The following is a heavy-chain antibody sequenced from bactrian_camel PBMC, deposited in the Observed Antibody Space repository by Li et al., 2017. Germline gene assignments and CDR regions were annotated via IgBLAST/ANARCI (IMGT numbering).Heavy chain of an antibody. CDR3: AKDDLNTGWVHAE. CDR2: TTKSGDRT. Sequence: VQLVESGGGLVQPGGFLRLSCGATGFPFSSYSMSWVRRAPGKGLEWVSTTTKSGDRTWHTDSVQGRFTISRDNAKNTLYLQLNSLKTEDTAMYYCAKDDLNTGWVHAEWGQGTQVTVS. D-gene: IGHD5*01. J-gene: IGHJ4*01. V-gene: IGHV3S42*01. CDR1: GFPFSSYS.